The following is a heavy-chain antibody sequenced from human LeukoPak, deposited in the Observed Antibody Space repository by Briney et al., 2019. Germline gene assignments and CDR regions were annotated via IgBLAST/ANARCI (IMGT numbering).Heavy chain of an antibody. V-gene: IGHV4-59*01. Sequence: SETLSLTCTVSGGSISSYYWSWIRQPPGKGLEWIGYIYYSGSTNYNPSLKSRVTISVDTSKNQFSLKLSSVTAADTAVYYCARVAYCGGDCYSKLNAFDIRGQGTMVTVSS. J-gene: IGHJ3*02. CDR3: ARVAYCGGDCYSKLNAFDI. D-gene: IGHD2-21*02. CDR2: IYYSGST. CDR1: GGSISSYY.